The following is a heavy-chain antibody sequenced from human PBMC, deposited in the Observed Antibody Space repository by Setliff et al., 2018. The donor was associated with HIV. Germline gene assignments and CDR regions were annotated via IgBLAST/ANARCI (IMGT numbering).Heavy chain of an antibody. Sequence: SETLSLTCTVSGGSINSHYWSWIRQSPGEGLEWIGTLNHGGTTDYNPSLKSRVTISADTSTNQFSLKLSSMTAADTAVYYCARGAGAFGAKLDSWGQGSLVTVSS. CDR2: LNHGGTT. D-gene: IGHD3-10*01. J-gene: IGHJ4*02. V-gene: IGHV4-59*11. CDR3: ARGAGAFGAKLDS. CDR1: GGSINSHY.